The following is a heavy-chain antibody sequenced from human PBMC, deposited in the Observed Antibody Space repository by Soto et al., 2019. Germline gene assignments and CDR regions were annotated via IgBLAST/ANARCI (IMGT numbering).Heavy chain of an antibody. V-gene: IGHV4-30-2*01. Sequence: QLQLQESGSGLVKPSQTLSLTCAVSGGSISSGGYSWSWIRQPPGKGLEWIGYIYHSGSTYYNPSLKSRVTXSXXRSKNLVSPGLSSVTAADTAVDYCAGGIAARPLGYWGQGTLVTVSS. CDR3: AGGIAARPLGY. CDR1: GGSISSGGYS. CDR2: IYHSGST. D-gene: IGHD6-6*01. J-gene: IGHJ4*02.